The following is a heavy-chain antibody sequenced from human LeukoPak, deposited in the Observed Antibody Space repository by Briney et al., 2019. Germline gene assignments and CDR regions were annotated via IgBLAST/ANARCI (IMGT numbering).Heavy chain of an antibody. D-gene: IGHD5-18*01. J-gene: IGHJ4*02. CDR2: LYYSGST. CDR3: ARHGERGCSYGHDY. CDR1: GVSISSRSNY. Sequence: SETLSLTCTVSGVSISSRSNYWGWIRQPPGKGLEWIGSLYYSGSTYYNPSLKSRVTISVDTSKNQLSLKLSSVTAADTAVYYCARHGERGCSYGHDYWGQGTLVTVSS. V-gene: IGHV4-39*01.